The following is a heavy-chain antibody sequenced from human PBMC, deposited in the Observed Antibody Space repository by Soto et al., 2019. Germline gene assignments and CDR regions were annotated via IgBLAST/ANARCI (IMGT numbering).Heavy chain of an antibody. V-gene: IGHV4-59*12. CDR2: IYYSGST. J-gene: IGHJ5*02. D-gene: IGHD3-10*01. CDR3: ARDRTKPMVRGVISRKAWFDP. Sequence: SETLSLTCTVSGGSISGYYWSWIRQPPGKGLECIGYIYYSGSTNYNPSLKSRVTISVDTSKNQFSLKLSSVTAADTAVYYCARDRTKPMVRGVISRKAWFDPWGQGTLVTVSS. CDR1: GGSISGYY.